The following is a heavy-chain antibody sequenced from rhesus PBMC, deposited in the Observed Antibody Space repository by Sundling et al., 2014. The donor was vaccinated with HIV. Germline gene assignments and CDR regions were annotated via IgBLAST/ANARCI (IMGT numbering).Heavy chain of an antibody. Sequence: QVQLLESGPGLVKPSETLSLTCAVSGGSISGNYWNWIRQPPGKGLEWIGRISGTGENTDYNPSLKSRVSISADTSKNQFSLKLNSVTAADTAVYFCARELPGSGGFDYWGQGILVSVSS. V-gene: IGHV4-160*01. CDR2: ISGTGENT. CDR1: GGSISGNY. D-gene: IGHD6-31*01. J-gene: IGHJ4*01. CDR3: ARELPGSGGFDY.